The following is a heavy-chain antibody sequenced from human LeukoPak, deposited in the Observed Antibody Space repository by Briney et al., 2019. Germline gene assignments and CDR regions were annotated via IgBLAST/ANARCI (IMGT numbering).Heavy chain of an antibody. CDR3: AKSLTTVTTGGWYFDL. D-gene: IGHD4-17*01. Sequence: GGSLRLSCAASGFTFSSYAMSWVRQAPGKGLEWVSAISGGGGSTYYADSVKGRFTISRDNSKNTLYLQMNSLRAEDTAVYYCAKSLTTVTTGGWYFDLWGRGTLVTVSS. V-gene: IGHV3-23*01. J-gene: IGHJ2*01. CDR1: GFTFSSYA. CDR2: ISGGGGST.